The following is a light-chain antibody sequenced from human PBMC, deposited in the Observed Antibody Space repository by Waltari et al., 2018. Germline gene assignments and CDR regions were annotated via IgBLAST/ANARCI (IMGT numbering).Light chain of an antibody. J-gene: IGLJ3*02. V-gene: IGLV2-11*01. CDR1: GSDVGAFNS. CDR2: DVT. CDR3: CSYAGIWV. Sequence: QSALTQPRSVSGSPGQSVTISCTGTGSDVGAFNSVPWYQQHHGKAPKLVIFDVTKRPSGVPDRFSGSKSGTSASLTVSGLQAEDEADYYCCSYAGIWVFGGGTKLTVL.